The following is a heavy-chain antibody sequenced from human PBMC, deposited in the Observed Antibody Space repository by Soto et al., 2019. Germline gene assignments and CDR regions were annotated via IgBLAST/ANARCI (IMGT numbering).Heavy chain of an antibody. J-gene: IGHJ4*02. CDR3: ATGIAVAAYYFDY. D-gene: IGHD6-19*01. CDR1: GFTFSSYW. V-gene: IGHV3-74*01. Sequence: EVQLVESGGGLVQPGGSLRLSCAASGFTFSSYWMHCVRQAPGKGLVWVSRINSDGSSTSYADSVKGRFTISRDNAKNTLYLQMNSLRAEDTAVYYCATGIAVAAYYFDYWGQGTLVTVSS. CDR2: INSDGSST.